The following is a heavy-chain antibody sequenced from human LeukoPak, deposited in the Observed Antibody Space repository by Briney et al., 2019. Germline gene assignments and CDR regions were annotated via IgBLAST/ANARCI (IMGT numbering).Heavy chain of an antibody. CDR1: GFTFSSYW. CDR2: IKQDGSEK. CDR3: ARDFRAPIAAAGTLYYYYYMDV. V-gene: IGHV3-7*01. J-gene: IGHJ6*03. D-gene: IGHD6-13*01. Sequence: RGGSLRLSCAASGFTFSSYWMSWVRQAPGKGLEWVANIKQDGSEKYYVDSVKGRFTISRDNAKNSLYLQMNSLRAEDTAVYYCARDFRAPIAAAGTLYYYYYMDVWGKGTTVTISS.